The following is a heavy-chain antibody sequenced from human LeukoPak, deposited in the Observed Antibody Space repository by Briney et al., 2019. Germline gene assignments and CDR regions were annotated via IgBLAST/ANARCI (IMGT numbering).Heavy chain of an antibody. CDR3: ARADFPPIAAAGHYFDY. CDR1: GYTFTGYY. V-gene: IGHV1-2*02. Sequence: ASVKVSCKASGYTFTGYYMHWVRQAPGEGLEWMGWINPNSGGTNYAQKFQDRVTMTRDTSISTAYMELSRLRSDDTAVYYCARADFPPIAAAGHYFDYWGQGTLVTVSS. CDR2: INPNSGGT. J-gene: IGHJ4*02. D-gene: IGHD6-13*01.